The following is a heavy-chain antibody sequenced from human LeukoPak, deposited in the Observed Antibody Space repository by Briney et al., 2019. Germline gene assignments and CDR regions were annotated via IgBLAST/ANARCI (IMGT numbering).Heavy chain of an antibody. J-gene: IGHJ5*02. D-gene: IGHD2/OR15-2a*01. V-gene: IGHV4-34*01. CDR2: INHSGST. Sequence: PSETLSLTCTVSGGSISSYYWSWIRQPPGKGLEWIGEINHSGSTNYNPSLKSRVTISVDTSKNQFSLKLSSVTAADTAVYYCARGRVLFGFDPWGRGTLVTVSS. CDR3: ARGRVLFGFDP. CDR1: GGSISSYY.